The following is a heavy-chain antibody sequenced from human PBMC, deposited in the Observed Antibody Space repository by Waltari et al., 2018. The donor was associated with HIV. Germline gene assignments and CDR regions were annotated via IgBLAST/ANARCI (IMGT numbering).Heavy chain of an antibody. D-gene: IGHD3-3*01. CDR2: IYTSGGT. CDR1: GGSISSGSYY. CDR3: ARAYYDFWSGTGSSGNWFDP. V-gene: IGHV4-61*02. Sequence: QVQLQESGPGLVKPSQTLSLTCTVSGGSISSGSYYWSWIRQPAGKGLELIGRIYTSGGTNYHPSLKSRVTISVDTSKNQFSLKLRAVTAADAAVYYCARAYYDFWSGTGSSGNWFDPWGQGTLVTVSS. J-gene: IGHJ5*02.